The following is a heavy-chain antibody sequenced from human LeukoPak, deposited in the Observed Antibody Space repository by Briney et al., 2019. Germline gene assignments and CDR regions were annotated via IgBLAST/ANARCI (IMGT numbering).Heavy chain of an antibody. CDR2: ISYDGSNK. J-gene: IGHJ1*01. D-gene: IGHD3-22*01. CDR3: AKAKGIYYDSSGYYPEYFQH. CDR1: GFTFSSYG. V-gene: IGHV3-30*18. Sequence: GGSLRLSCAASGFTFSSYGMHWVRQAPGKGLEWVAVISYDGSNKYYADSVKGRFTISRDNSKNTLYLQMNSLRAEDTAVYYCAKAKGIYYDSSGYYPEYFQHWGQGTLVTVSS.